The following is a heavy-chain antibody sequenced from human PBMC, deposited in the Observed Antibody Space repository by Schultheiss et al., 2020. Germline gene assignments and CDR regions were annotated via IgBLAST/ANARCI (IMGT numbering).Heavy chain of an antibody. CDR3: ARFAVTLGGPFDF. CDR1: GGSISSGGYY. V-gene: IGHV4-31*03. J-gene: IGHJ4*02. CDR2: IYYSGIT. D-gene: IGHD4-11*01. Sequence: SQTLSFTCTVSGGSISSGGYYWNWIRQHPGKGLEWIGYIYYSGITDYNPSLKSRITISVDTSENQFSLKLNSVTAADTAVYFCARFAVTLGGPFDFWGQGTLVTVSS.